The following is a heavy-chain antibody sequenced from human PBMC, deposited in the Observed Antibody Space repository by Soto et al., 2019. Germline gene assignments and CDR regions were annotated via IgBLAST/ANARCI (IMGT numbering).Heavy chain of an antibody. CDR2: ISSSGSDR. Sequence: GGSLRLSCAASGFTFSSYEMNWVRQAPGKGLEWVSYISSSGSDRYYADSVRGRFTISRGNAKNSLYLQMNSLRVEDTGVYYCARAPANYYYYGMDVWGQGTTVTVYS. CDR3: ARAPANYYYYGMDV. J-gene: IGHJ6*02. CDR1: GFTFSSYE. V-gene: IGHV3-48*03.